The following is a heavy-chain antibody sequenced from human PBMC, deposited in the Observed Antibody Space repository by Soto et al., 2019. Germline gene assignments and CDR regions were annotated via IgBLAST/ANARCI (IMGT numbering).Heavy chain of an antibody. CDR2: IYYSGST. V-gene: IGHV4-39*01. CDR1: GGSISSSSYY. J-gene: IGHJ6*03. CDR3: ARKRKQLVGLYYYYYYMDV. Sequence: QLQLQESGPGLVKPSETLSLTCTVSGGSISSSSYYWGWIRQPPGKGLEWIGSIYYSGSTYYNPSLKSRVTISVDTSKNQFSLKLSSVTAADTAVYYCARKRKQLVGLYYYYYYMDVWGKGTTVTVSS. D-gene: IGHD6-6*01.